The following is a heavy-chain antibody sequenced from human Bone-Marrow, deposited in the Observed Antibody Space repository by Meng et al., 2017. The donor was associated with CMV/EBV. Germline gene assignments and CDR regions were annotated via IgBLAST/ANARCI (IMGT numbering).Heavy chain of an antibody. CDR3: ARDPHPDFWSGYAFYAFDI. CDR1: GFTFSSYA. Sequence: GGSLRLSCAASGFTFSSYAMSWVRQAPGKGLEWVSVIYSGGSSTYYADSVKGRFTISRDNSKNTLYLQMNSLRAEDTAVYYCARDPHPDFWSGYAFYAFDIWGQGTMVTVSS. V-gene: IGHV3-23*03. J-gene: IGHJ3*02. D-gene: IGHD3-3*01. CDR2: IYSGGSST.